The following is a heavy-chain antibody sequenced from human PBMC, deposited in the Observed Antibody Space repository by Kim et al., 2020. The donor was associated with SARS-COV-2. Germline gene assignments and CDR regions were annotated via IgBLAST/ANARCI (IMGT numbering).Heavy chain of an antibody. CDR3: ARGDYGDYGLGVGY. D-gene: IGHD4-17*01. V-gene: IGHV3-21*01. Sequence: ADSVKCRFTISRDNAKNSLYLQMNSLRAEDTAVYYCARGDYGDYGLGVGYWGQGTLVTVSS. J-gene: IGHJ4*02.